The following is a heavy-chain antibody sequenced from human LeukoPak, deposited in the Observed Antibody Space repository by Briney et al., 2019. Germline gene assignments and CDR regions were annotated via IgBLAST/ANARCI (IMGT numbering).Heavy chain of an antibody. V-gene: IGHV3-49*04. CDR1: GFTFGDYA. Sequence: QSGGSLRLSCTASGFTFGDYAMSWVRQAPGKGLEWVGFIRSKAYGGTTEYAASVKGRFTISRDDSKRIAYLQMNSLKTEDTAVYYCTRVGREPYWGQGTLVTVSS. J-gene: IGHJ4*02. D-gene: IGHD1-26*01. CDR3: TRVGREPY. CDR2: IRSKAYGGTT.